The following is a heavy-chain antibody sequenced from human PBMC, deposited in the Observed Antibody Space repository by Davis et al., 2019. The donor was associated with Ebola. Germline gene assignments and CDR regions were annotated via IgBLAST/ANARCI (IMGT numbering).Heavy chain of an antibody. D-gene: IGHD3-3*01. J-gene: IGHJ6*02. CDR2: ISGSGGST. Sequence: GGSLRLSCAASGFTFSSYAMSWVSQAPGKGLEWVSAISGSGGSTYYADSVKGRFTISRDNSKNTLYLQMNSLRAEDTAVYYCAKMYYDFWSGYNPPMDVWGQGTTVTVSS. V-gene: IGHV3-23*01. CDR1: GFTFSSYA. CDR3: AKMYYDFWSGYNPPMDV.